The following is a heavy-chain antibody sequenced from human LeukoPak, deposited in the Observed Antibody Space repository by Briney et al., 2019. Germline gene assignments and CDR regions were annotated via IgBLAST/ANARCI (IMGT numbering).Heavy chain of an antibody. D-gene: IGHD6-13*01. Sequence: SETLSLTCTVSGGSISSSSYYWGWIRQPPGKGLEWIGSIYYSGSTYYNPSLKSRVTISVDTSKNQFSLKLSSVTAADTAVYYCSGIAAAAHGYWGQGTLVTVSS. J-gene: IGHJ4*02. CDR2: IYYSGST. V-gene: IGHV4-39*07. CDR3: SGIAAAAHGY. CDR1: GGSISSSSYY.